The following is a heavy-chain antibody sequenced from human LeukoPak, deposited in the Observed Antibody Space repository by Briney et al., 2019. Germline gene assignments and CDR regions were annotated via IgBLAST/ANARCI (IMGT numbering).Heavy chain of an antibody. CDR2: IKQGGSEK. D-gene: IGHD6-25*01. V-gene: IGHV3-7*03. Sequence: GGSLRLSCVASGFSFNNYRMTWVRQAPGKGLEWVANIKQGGSEKQYVDSVKGRFAISRDNAKKSLYLQINTLRAEDTAVYYCVRGPHIAATSYWGQGTLVTVSS. CDR3: VRGPHIAATSY. J-gene: IGHJ4*02. CDR1: GFSFNNYR.